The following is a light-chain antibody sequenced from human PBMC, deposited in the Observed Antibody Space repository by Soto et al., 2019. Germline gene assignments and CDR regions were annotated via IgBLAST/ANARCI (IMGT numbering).Light chain of an antibody. J-gene: IGLJ1*01. Sequence: QSALTQPASVSGSPGQSITISCTGTSSDVGGYNYVSWYQQHPGKAPKLRIYEVSNRPSGVSNRFSGSKSGNTASLTISGLQADDEADYYCSSSTSSSTLSVFGTGTKLTVL. CDR1: SSDVGGYNY. CDR3: SSSTSSSTLSV. CDR2: EVS. V-gene: IGLV2-14*01.